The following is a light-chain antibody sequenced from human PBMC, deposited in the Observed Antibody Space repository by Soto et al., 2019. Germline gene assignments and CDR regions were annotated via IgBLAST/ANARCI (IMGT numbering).Light chain of an antibody. CDR1: SSDFGSYKF. CDR3: FSFTSPNTHV. Sequence: QSALTQPASVSGSPGQSVTISCTGTSSDFGSYKFVSWYQHHPGKVPKVVIYETSNRPSGVSDRFSGSKSGNTASLTISGLQAEDEADYYCFSFTSPNTHVFGSGTKLTVL. V-gene: IGLV2-23*01. J-gene: IGLJ1*01. CDR2: ETS.